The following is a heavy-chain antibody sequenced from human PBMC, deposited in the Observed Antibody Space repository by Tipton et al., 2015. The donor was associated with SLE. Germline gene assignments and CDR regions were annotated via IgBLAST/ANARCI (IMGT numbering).Heavy chain of an antibody. Sequence: TLSLTCTVSGGSISSHYWSWIRQPPGKGLEWIGYVHYSGSTNHNPSLKSRATISLDTSKNQFSLRLSSVTAADTAVYYCARTPGIAAADNDAFDIWGQGTMVTVSS. V-gene: IGHV4-59*11. CDR1: GGSISSHY. J-gene: IGHJ3*02. CDR3: ARTPGIAAADNDAFDI. CDR2: VHYSGST. D-gene: IGHD6-13*01.